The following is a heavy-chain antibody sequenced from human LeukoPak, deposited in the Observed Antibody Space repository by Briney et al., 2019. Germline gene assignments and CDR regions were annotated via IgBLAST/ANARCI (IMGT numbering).Heavy chain of an antibody. CDR2: IDYRGGA. J-gene: IGHJ4*02. CDR1: GVSMDIFY. CDR3: ARVRSRSTLDAGWPTPMDY. V-gene: IGHV4-59*01. Sequence: SETLSLTCTVSGVSMDIFYWTWLRQPPGKELEWIGNIDYRGGAKYNPSLKSRVTITVDTSKNQFSLKLRSVTAADTAVYYCARVRSRSTLDAGWPTPMDYWGQGTLVTVSS. D-gene: IGHD6-19*01.